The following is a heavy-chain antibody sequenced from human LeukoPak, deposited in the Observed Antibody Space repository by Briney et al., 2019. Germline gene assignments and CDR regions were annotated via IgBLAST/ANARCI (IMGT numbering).Heavy chain of an antibody. Sequence: GGSLRLSCAASGFTFSDYYMSWIRQAPGKGLEWVSYISSSSSYTNYADSVKGRFTISRDNAKNSLYLQMNSLRAEDTAVYYCAREYYYGSGSHEYYYGMDVWGKGTTVTVSS. V-gene: IGHV3-11*06. D-gene: IGHD3-10*01. CDR1: GFTFSDYY. CDR2: ISSSSSYT. J-gene: IGHJ6*04. CDR3: AREYYYGSGSHEYYYGMDV.